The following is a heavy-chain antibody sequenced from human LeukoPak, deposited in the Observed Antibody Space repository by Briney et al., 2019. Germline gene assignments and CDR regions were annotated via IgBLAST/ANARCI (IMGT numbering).Heavy chain of an antibody. D-gene: IGHD6-6*01. CDR2: IYTSGST. V-gene: IGHV4-4*07. Sequence: SETLSLTCTVSGGSISSYYWSWIRQPAGKGLEWIGRIYTSGSTNYNPSLKSRVTMSVDTSKNQFSLKLSSVTAADTAVYYCATHSSSSGKRAGAFDIWGQGTMVTVSS. CDR1: GGSISSYY. CDR3: ATHSSSSGKRAGAFDI. J-gene: IGHJ3*02.